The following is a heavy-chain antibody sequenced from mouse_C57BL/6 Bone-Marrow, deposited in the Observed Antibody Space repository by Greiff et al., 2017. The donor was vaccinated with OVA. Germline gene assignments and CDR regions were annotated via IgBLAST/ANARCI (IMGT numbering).Heavy chain of an antibody. D-gene: IGHD1-1*01. V-gene: IGHV2-9-1*01. CDR2: IWPGGGP. J-gene: IGHJ2*01. CDR3: ARNPSYYGSSYAFDY. CDR1: GFSLTSYA. Sequence: VKLVESGPGPVAPSQSLSITCTVSGFSLTSYALSWVRQPPGKGLEWLGVIWPGGGPNYNSAPNSRPSISKDNSKSQVFVKMNSLQTDDTARYYCARNPSYYGSSYAFDYWGQGTTLTVSS.